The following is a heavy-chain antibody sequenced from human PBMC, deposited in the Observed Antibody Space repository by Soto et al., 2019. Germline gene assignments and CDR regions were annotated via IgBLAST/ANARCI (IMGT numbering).Heavy chain of an antibody. CDR3: ARAGDYYDSSGYSTYFDY. CDR2: MYNTGST. J-gene: IGHJ4*02. D-gene: IGHD3-22*01. V-gene: IGHV4-59*01. Sequence: SETLSLTCTVSGGSISGYYWSWIRQPPGKGLEWIGYMYNTGSTVYNPSFKSRVTISVDTSKNQFSLKLNSVTAADTAVFYCARAGDYYDSSGYSTYFDYWGQGTLVTVSS. CDR1: GGSISGYY.